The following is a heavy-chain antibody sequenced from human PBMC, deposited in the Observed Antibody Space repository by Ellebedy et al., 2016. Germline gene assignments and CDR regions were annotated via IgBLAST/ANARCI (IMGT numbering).Heavy chain of an antibody. D-gene: IGHD3-22*01. CDR2: IYYSGST. V-gene: IGHV4-31*03. J-gene: IGHJ4*02. CDR3: ARTGYDSSGYYLDY. Sequence: SETLSLXXTVSGGSISSGGYYWSWIRKHPGKGLEWIGYIYYSGSTYYNPSLKSRVTISVDTSKNQFSLKLSSVTAADTAVYYCARTGYDSSGYYLDYWGQGTLVTVSS. CDR1: GGSISSGGYY.